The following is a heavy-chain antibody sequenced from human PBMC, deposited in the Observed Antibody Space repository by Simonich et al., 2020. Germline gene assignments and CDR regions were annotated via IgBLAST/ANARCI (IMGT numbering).Heavy chain of an antibody. CDR3: ARFRGRYFDWLFDY. Sequence: EVQLVESGGGLVQPGGSLRLSCAASGFTFSSYWMSWVRQAPGKGLEWVANIKQDGREKYYVDSVKGRFTISRDNAKNSLYLQMNSLRAEDTAVYYCARFRGRYFDWLFDYWGQGTLVTVSS. V-gene: IGHV3-7*01. D-gene: IGHD3-9*01. CDR1: GFTFSSYW. J-gene: IGHJ4*02. CDR2: IKQDGREK.